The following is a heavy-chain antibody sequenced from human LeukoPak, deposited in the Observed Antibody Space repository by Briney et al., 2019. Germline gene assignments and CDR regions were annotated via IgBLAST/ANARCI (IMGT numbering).Heavy chain of an antibody. J-gene: IGHJ5*02. CDR2: ISGSGGST. CDR1: GFTFSNYA. V-gene: IGHV3-23*01. Sequence: GGSLRLSRADSGFTFSNYAMSWVRQAPGKGLEWVSTISGSGGSTYYADSVKGRFTISRDNSKNTLYLQMNSLRAEDTAVYYCAKAPYYYGSREYWFDPWGQGTLVTVSS. D-gene: IGHD3-10*01. CDR3: AKAPYYYGSREYWFDP.